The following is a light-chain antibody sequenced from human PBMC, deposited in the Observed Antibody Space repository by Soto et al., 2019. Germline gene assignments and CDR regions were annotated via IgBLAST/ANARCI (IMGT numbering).Light chain of an antibody. Sequence: QSVLTQPASVSGSPGQSITISCTGTSSDVGGHNYVSWYQQHPGKVPKLMIYKVNNRPSGVSNRFSGSKSGNTASLTTSGLEAADEADYYCSSYIITSTFVFGTGTKVTVL. CDR3: SSYIITSTFV. V-gene: IGLV2-14*01. J-gene: IGLJ1*01. CDR1: SSDVGGHNY. CDR2: KVN.